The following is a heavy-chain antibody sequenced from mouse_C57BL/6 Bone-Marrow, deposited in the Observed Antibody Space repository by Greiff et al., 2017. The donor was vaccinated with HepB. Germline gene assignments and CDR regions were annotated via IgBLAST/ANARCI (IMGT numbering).Heavy chain of an antibody. CDR1: GFTFSSYA. Sequence: EVKVVESGGGLVKPGGSLKLSCAASGFTFSSYAMSWVRQTPEKRLEWVATISDGGSYTYYPDNVKGRFTISRDNAKNNLYLQRSHLKSEDTAMYYGARDPYYYGSSYNWDFDVWGTGTTVTVSS. V-gene: IGHV5-4*01. CDR3: ARDPYYYGSSYNWDFDV. CDR2: ISDGGSYT. D-gene: IGHD1-1*01. J-gene: IGHJ1*03.